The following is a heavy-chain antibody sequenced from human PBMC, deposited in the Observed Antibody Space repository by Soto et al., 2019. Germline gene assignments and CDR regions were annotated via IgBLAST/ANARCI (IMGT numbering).Heavy chain of an antibody. J-gene: IGHJ6*02. CDR3: ARGFATGTTPWYYYGMDV. D-gene: IGHD1-7*01. V-gene: IGHV1-69*13. CDR2: IIPIFGTA. Sequence: GASMKVSCKASGGTFSTYAISWVRQAPGQGLEWMGGIIPIFGTADYAQKFQGRVTITADESTSTAYMDLSSLRSEDTAVYYCARGFATGTTPWYYYGMDVWGQGTTVTVSS. CDR1: GGTFSTYA.